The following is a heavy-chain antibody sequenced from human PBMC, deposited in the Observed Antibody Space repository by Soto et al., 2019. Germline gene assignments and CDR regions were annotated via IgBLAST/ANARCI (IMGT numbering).Heavy chain of an antibody. Sequence: PETLSLTSTVSGGPISRGNHHLVWLLHPQGKRLECIGSIYYNGDTYYYPSLKSRVTISVDTSKNQFSVRLNSVTAADTAVYYCARHESVVVMTAARGFDIWGQGTMVT. CDR2: IYYNGDT. V-gene: IGHV4-39*01. J-gene: IGHJ3*02. D-gene: IGHD2-21*02. CDR3: ARHESVVVMTAARGFDI. CDR1: GGPISRGNHH.